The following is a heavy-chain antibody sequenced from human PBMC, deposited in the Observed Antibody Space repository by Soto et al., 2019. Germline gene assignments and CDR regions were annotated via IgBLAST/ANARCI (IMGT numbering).Heavy chain of an antibody. CDR1: GFTFSSYA. V-gene: IGHV3-23*01. Sequence: GWSLRLSCAASGFTFSSYAMSWVRQAPGKGLEWVSAIGGSGGSTYYADSVKGRFTISRDNSKNTLFLQMNSLRAEDTAVYYCAKDPYYYDTSEMDVWGQGTTVTAP. CDR3: AKDPYYYDTSEMDV. CDR2: IGGSGGST. D-gene: IGHD3-22*01. J-gene: IGHJ6*02.